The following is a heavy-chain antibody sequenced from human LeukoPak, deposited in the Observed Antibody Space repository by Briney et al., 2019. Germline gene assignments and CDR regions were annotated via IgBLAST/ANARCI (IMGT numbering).Heavy chain of an antibody. CDR2: MYYNGST. CDR1: TGSVSSGTYY. J-gene: IGHJ3*02. CDR3: ARRIRSGSYLAFDI. Sequence: PSETLSLTCTVSTGSVSSGTYYWSWIRQPPGKGLEWIGYMYYNGSTNYNPSLKSRVTISVDTSKNQFSLKLSSVTAADTAVYYCARRIRSGSYLAFDIWGQGTMVTVSS. D-gene: IGHD1-26*01. V-gene: IGHV4-61*01.